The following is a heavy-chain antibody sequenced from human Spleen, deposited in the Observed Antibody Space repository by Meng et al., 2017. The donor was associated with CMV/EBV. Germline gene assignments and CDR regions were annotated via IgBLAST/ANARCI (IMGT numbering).Heavy chain of an antibody. V-gene: IGHV3-21*01. J-gene: IGHJ3*02. CDR3: ARDIVPPYYYDMGSAFDI. CDR2: ISSSSSYI. Sequence: FSSYSMNWVRQAPGKGLEWVSSISSSSSYIYYADSVKGRFTVSRDNAKNSLYLQMNSLRAEDTAVYYCARDIVPPYYYDMGSAFDIWGQGTMVTVSS. D-gene: IGHD3-22*01. CDR1: FSSYS.